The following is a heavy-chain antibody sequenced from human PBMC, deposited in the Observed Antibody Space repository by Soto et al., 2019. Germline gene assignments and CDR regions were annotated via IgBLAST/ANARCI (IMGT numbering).Heavy chain of an antibody. V-gene: IGHV3-30*18. J-gene: IGHJ4*02. CDR3: AKAGVEQRVRVSDFDY. Sequence: GGSLRLSCAASGFTFSSYGMHWVRQAPGKGLEWVAVISYDGSNKYYADSVKGRFTISRDNSKNTLYLQMNSLRAEDTAVYYCAKAGVEQRVRVSDFDYWGQGTLVTVSS. CDR1: GFTFSSYG. D-gene: IGHD6-6*01. CDR2: ISYDGSNK.